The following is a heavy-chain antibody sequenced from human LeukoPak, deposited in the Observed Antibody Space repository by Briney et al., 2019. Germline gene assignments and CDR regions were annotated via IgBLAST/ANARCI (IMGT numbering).Heavy chain of an antibody. CDR1: GGSFSGYY. CDR3: ARAGYGGYCSSTSCYQW. V-gene: IGHV4-34*01. CDR2: INHSGST. Sequence: SETLSLTCAVYGGSFSGYYWSWIRQPPGKGLGWIGEINHSGSTNYNPSLKRRVTISVDTSKNQFSLKLSSVTAADTAVYYCARAGYGGYCSSTSCYQWWGQGTLVTVSS. D-gene: IGHD2-2*01. J-gene: IGHJ4*02.